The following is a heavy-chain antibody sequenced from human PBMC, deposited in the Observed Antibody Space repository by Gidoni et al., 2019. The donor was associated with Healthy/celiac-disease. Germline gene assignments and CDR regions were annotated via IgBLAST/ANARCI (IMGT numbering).Heavy chain of an antibody. Sequence: EVQLVESGGGLVKPGGSLRLSCAASGFTFSNAWMNWVRQAPGKGREWVGRIKSKTDGGTTDYAAPVKGRFTISRDDSKNTLYLQMNSLKTEDTAVYYCTTVKREGSSGWYNYWGQGTLVTVSS. CDR2: IKSKTDGGTT. CDR1: GFTFSNAW. J-gene: IGHJ4*02. V-gene: IGHV3-15*07. CDR3: TTVKREGSSGWYNY. D-gene: IGHD6-19*01.